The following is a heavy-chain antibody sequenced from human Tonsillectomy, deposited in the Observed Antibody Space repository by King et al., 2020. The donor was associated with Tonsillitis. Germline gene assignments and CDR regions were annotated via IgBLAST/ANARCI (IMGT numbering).Heavy chain of an antibody. D-gene: IGHD1-26*01. V-gene: IGHV3-30*18. CDR1: GFTFSSYG. CDR2: ISYDGSNK. Sequence: VQLVESGGGVVQPGRSLRHSCAASGFTFSSYGMHWVRQAPGKGLEWVAVISYDGSNKYYADSVKGRFTISRDNSKNTLYLQMNSLRAEDTAVYYCAKGLYRGDDAFDIWGQGTMVTVSS. CDR3: AKGLYRGDDAFDI. J-gene: IGHJ3*02.